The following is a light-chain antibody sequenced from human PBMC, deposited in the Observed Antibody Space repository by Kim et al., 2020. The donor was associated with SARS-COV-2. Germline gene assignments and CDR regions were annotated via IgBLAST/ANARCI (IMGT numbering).Light chain of an antibody. CDR3: QYYDSYWT. CDR2: NVS. CDR1: QSISGW. V-gene: IGKV1-5*03. J-gene: IGKJ1*01. Sequence: IQMTQSPSTLAASLGDRVTITCRASQSISGWLAWYQQKPGKAPKLLIYNVSTLQSGVPSRFSGSGSGTEFTLTISSLQPDDFATYYCQYYDSYWTFGQGTKVDIK.